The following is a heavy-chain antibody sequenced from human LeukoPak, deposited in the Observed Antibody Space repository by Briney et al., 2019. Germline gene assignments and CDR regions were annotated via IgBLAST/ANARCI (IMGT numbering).Heavy chain of an antibody. CDR1: GYTFTSYE. Sequence: ASVKVSCKASGYTFTSYEINWVRQATGHGLEWMGWMNPDSGDTAYAQKFQGRITMTRSTSITTAYMELSSLRSEDTAVYYCAXXXXXXXSSELTWPMISFWGQGTQVTVSS. V-gene: IGHV1-8*01. D-gene: IGHD3-22*01. CDR3: AXXXXXXXSSELTWPMISF. CDR2: MNPDSGDT. J-gene: IGHJ4*02.